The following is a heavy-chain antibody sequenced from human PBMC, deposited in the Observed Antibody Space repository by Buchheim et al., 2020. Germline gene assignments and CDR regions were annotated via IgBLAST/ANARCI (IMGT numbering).Heavy chain of an antibody. D-gene: IGHD2-2*01. CDR2: INHSGST. Sequence: QVQLQQWGAGLLKPSETLSLTCAVYGGSFSGYYWSWIRQPPGKGLEWIGEINHSGSTNYNPSLKSRVTISVDTSKNQFSLKLSSVTAADTAVYYWARVGRPYCSSTSCPRYYFDYWGQGTL. CDR1: GGSFSGYY. CDR3: ARVGRPYCSSTSCPRYYFDY. J-gene: IGHJ4*02. V-gene: IGHV4-34*01.